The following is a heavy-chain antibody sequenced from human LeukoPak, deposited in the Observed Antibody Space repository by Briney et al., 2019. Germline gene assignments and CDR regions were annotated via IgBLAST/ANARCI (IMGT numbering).Heavy chain of an antibody. CDR2: IIPIFGTA. D-gene: IGHD3-9*01. CDR3: AGGGLRSFDWLLAY. V-gene: IGHV1-69*06. Sequence: GASVKVSCKASGGTFSSYAISWVRQAPGQGLEWMGGIIPIFGTANYAQKFQGRVTITADKSTSTAYMELSSLRSEDTAVYYCAGGGLRSFDWLLAYWGQGTLVTVSS. CDR1: GGTFSSYA. J-gene: IGHJ4*02.